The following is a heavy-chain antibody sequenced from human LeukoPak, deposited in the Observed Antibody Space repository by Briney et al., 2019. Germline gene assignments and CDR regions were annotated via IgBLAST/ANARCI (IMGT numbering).Heavy chain of an antibody. CDR2: IYYSGST. D-gene: IGHD3-10*01. CDR3: ARGLTIWFGESDDAFDI. J-gene: IGHJ3*02. Sequence: PSETLSLTCTVSGGSISSYYWSWIRQPPGKGLEWIGYIYYSGSTNYNPSLKSRVTISVDTSKNQFSLKLSSVTAADTAVYYCARGLTIWFGESDDAFDIWGQGTMVTVSS. V-gene: IGHV4-59*08. CDR1: GGSISSYY.